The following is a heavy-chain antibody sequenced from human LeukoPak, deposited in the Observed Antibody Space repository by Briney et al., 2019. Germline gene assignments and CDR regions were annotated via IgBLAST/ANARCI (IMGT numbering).Heavy chain of an antibody. Sequence: ASVKVSCKGSGYTFTGYYMHWVRQAPGQGLEWMGWINPNSGGTNYAQKFQGWVTMTRDTSISTAYMELSGLGSDDTAVYYCARRGVGATGAFDIWGQGTMVTVSS. CDR1: GYTFTGYY. D-gene: IGHD1-26*01. V-gene: IGHV1-2*04. J-gene: IGHJ3*02. CDR3: ARRGVGATGAFDI. CDR2: INPNSGGT.